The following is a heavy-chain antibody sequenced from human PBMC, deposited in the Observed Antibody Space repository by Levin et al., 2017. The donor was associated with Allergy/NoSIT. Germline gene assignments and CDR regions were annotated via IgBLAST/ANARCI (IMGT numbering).Heavy chain of an antibody. Sequence: SETLSLTCTVSGGSISSGGYYWSWIRQHPGKGLEWIGYIYYSGSTYYNPSPKSRVTISVDTSKNQFSLKLSSVTAADTAVYYCARYGDNVSVYWGQGTLVTVSS. J-gene: IGHJ4*02. CDR2: IYYSGST. CDR1: GGSISSGGYY. CDR3: ARYGDNVSVY. V-gene: IGHV4-31*03. D-gene: IGHD4-17*01.